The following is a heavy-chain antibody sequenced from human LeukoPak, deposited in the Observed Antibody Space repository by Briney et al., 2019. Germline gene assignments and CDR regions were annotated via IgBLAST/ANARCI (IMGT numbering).Heavy chain of an antibody. V-gene: IGHV1-2*02. Sequence: ASVKVSCKASGYTFTGYYMHWVRQAPGQGLEWMGWINPNSGGTNYAQKFQGRATMTRDTSISTAYMELSRLRSDDTAVYYCARDVVDAIWFGEALDYWGQGTLVTVSS. D-gene: IGHD3-10*01. J-gene: IGHJ4*02. CDR1: GYTFTGYY. CDR2: INPNSGGT. CDR3: ARDVVDAIWFGEALDY.